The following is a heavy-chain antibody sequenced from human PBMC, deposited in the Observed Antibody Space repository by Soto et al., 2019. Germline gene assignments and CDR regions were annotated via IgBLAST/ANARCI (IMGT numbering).Heavy chain of an antibody. CDR3: GGVPTSLLEGLVTADC. J-gene: IGHJ4*02. CDR2: LYYSGST. D-gene: IGHD3-3*01. V-gene: IGHV4-39*01. CDR1: GGSLSSCSYY. Sequence: QLPLPESGPGLVKPSEPLSLTCTVSGGSLSSCSYYWGWIRPPPGKALELIGSLYYSGSTHYNPSLKRRVTIAEDTPTNQFPLKLSSVTAADTAVYYSGGVPTSLLEGLVTADCWGQGSRVTVAA.